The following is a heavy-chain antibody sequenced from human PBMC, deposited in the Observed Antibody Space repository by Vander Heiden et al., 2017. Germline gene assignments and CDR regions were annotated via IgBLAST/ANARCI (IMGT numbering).Heavy chain of an antibody. CDR2: IGSSGGST. J-gene: IGHJ4*02. Sequence: EVQLLESGGGLVQRGGSLRLSCAASGFTFSSDAMSWVRQAPGKGLQWVSTIGSSGGSTFYADSVKGRFTISRDDSKNTLYLQMTSLRAEDTALYYCAKDWGIRVGATDYWGQGTLVTVSS. V-gene: IGHV3-23*01. D-gene: IGHD1-26*01. CDR3: AKDWGIRVGATDY. CDR1: GFTFSSDA.